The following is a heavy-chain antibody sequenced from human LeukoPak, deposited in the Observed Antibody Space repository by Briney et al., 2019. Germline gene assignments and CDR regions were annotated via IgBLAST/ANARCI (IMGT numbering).Heavy chain of an antibody. CDR2: IYYSGST. D-gene: IGHD3-3*01. CDR1: GGSISSSSYF. Sequence: PSETLSLTCTVSGGSISSSSYFWGWIRQPPGKGLEWIGSIYYSGSTYYNPSLRSRVTISVDTSKNQFSLKLSSVTAADTAVYYCARYQYDFWSGYPSDAFDIWGQGTMVTVSS. CDR3: ARYQYDFWSGYPSDAFDI. J-gene: IGHJ3*02. V-gene: IGHV4-39*07.